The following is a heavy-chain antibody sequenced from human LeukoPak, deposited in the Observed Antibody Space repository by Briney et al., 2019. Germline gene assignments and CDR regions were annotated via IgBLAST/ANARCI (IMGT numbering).Heavy chain of an antibody. D-gene: IGHD3-22*01. J-gene: IGHJ4*02. CDR1: GFTFSSYW. V-gene: IGHV3-74*01. Sequence: GGSLRLSCAASGFTFSSYWMHWVRQAPGKGLVWVSRINSDGSSTSYADSVKGRFTISRDNAKNTLYLQMNSLRAEDTAVYYCARDPPGSYYDSSGDVDYWGQGTLVTVSS. CDR2: INSDGSST. CDR3: ARDPPGSYYDSSGDVDY.